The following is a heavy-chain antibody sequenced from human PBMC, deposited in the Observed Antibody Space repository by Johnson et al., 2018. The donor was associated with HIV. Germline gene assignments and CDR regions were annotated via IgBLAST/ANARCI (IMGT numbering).Heavy chain of an antibody. CDR2: ISYDGSKK. V-gene: IGHV3-30*04. CDR3: VGVKFYDPDAFDI. D-gene: IGHD3-16*01. Sequence: QVQLVESGGGVVQPGRSLRLSCAASEFTFSSYAMHWVRQAPGKGLEWVAVISYDGSKKYYADSVKGRVTISRDNSKNMLYLQMNSLRAEDTAVYYCVGVKFYDPDAFDIWGHGTMVTVSS. J-gene: IGHJ3*02. CDR1: EFTFSSYA.